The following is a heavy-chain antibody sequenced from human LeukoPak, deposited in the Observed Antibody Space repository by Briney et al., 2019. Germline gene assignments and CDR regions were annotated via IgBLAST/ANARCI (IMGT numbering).Heavy chain of an antibody. Sequence: GGSLRLSCAASGFTFSNYAMSWVRQAPGRGLEWVSAISGSGGSTYYTDSVKGRFTISRDYSNNTVYLQMNSLRAEDTAVYYCVKEGEVVITHRFDSWGQGTLVTVSS. J-gene: IGHJ4*02. CDR2: ISGSGGST. CDR1: GFTFSNYA. V-gene: IGHV3-23*01. D-gene: IGHD3-22*01. CDR3: VKEGEVVITHRFDS.